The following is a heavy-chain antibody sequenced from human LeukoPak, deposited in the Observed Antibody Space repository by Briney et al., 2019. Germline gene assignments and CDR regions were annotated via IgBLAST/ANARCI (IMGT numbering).Heavy chain of an antibody. CDR2: ISAYNGNT. V-gene: IGHV1-18*04. CDR1: GYTFTSYY. D-gene: IGHD3-22*01. Sequence: ASVKVSCKASGYTFTSYYMHWVRQAPGQGLEWMGWISAYNGNTNYAQKLQGRVTMTTDTSTSTAYMELRSLRSDDTAVYYCASYDSSGYYLGFQHWGQGTLVTVSS. J-gene: IGHJ1*01. CDR3: ASYDSSGYYLGFQH.